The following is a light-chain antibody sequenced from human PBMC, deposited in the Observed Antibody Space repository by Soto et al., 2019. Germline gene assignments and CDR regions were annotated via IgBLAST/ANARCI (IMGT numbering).Light chain of an antibody. CDR3: QQYNNWPPWT. CDR2: GAS. J-gene: IGKJ1*01. CDR1: QSVNSN. Sequence: VKRQSAGSVGVACRARWTLSRRTSQSVNSNLAWYQQEPGRAPRLLIYGASTRAPGIPARFSGSGAGTDFTRTISCLQSEDFAVYYCQQYNNWPPWTCGQGTKVDTK. V-gene: IGKV3-15*01.